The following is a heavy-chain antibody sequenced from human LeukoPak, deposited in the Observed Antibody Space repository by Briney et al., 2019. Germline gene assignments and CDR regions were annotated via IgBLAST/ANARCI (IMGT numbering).Heavy chain of an antibody. J-gene: IGHJ4*02. D-gene: IGHD4-17*01. Sequence: ASVKVSCKASGYTFTGYYMHWVRQAPGQGLEWMGWINPNSGGTNYAQKFQGWVAMTRDTSISTAYMELSRLRSDDTAVYYCARDRGATVTTYYFDYWDQGTLVTVSS. V-gene: IGHV1-2*04. CDR3: ARDRGATVTTYYFDY. CDR1: GYTFTGYY. CDR2: INPNSGGT.